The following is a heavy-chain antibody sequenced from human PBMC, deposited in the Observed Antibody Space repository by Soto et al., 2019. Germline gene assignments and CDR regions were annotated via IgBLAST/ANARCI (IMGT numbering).Heavy chain of an antibody. Sequence: PSETLSLTCPVSGGSISSGGYYWRWIRQHPGKGLEWIGYIYYSGSTYYNPSLKSRVTISVDTSKNQFSLKLSSVTAADTAVYYGARGSVVILTGYPHICNGGFDILGQGTMVTVSS. CDR3: ARGSVVILTGYPHICNGGFDI. J-gene: IGHJ3*02. CDR1: GGSISSGGYY. CDR2: IYYSGST. D-gene: IGHD3-9*01. V-gene: IGHV4-31*03.